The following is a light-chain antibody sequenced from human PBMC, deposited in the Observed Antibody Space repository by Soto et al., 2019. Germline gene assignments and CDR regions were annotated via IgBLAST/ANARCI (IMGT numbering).Light chain of an antibody. CDR2: DAS. CDR3: QQFSSYPLT. V-gene: IGKV3-20*01. CDR1: QTVRNNY. J-gene: IGKJ4*01. Sequence: EFVLTQSPGTLSLPPGERAALSCSASQTVRNNYLAWYQQKPGQAPRLLIYDASSRATGIPDRFSGGGSGTDFTLAISRLEPEDFAVYYCQQFSSYPLTFGGGTKVDIK.